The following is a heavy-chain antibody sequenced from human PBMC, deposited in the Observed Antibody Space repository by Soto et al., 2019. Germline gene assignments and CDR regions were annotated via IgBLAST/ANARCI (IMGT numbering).Heavy chain of an antibody. CDR2: ISAYNGHT. J-gene: IGHJ4*02. CDR3: AREVAD. V-gene: IGHV1-18*01. Sequence: QVQLVQSGAEVNKPGASAKVSCKASGYTFTSYGIYWVRQAPGQGLEWMGWISAYNGHTNSAQKPQGRVTMTPNTSTSTAYMERRSRRSDDTAVYYCAREVADWGQGTLVTV. CDR1: GYTFTSYG.